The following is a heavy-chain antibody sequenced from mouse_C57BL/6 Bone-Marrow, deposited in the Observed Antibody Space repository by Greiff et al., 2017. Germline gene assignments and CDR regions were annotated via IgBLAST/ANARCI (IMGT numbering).Heavy chain of an antibody. CDR1: GFSLTSYG. CDR3: ARTGSAGYCAMDY. V-gene: IGHV2-2*01. CDR2: IWSGGST. J-gene: IGHJ4*01. Sequence: VQLQESGPGLVQPSQSLSITCTVSGFSLTSYGVHWVRQSPGKGLEWLGVIWSGGSTDYNAAFISRLSISKDNSKSQVFFKMNSLRADDTAISYCARTGSAGYCAMDYGGQGTSVTVSA.